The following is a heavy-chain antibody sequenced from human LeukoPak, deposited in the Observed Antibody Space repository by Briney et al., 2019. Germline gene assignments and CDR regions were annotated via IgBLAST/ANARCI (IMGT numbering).Heavy chain of an antibody. CDR3: ARGGYSGYAQDY. CDR2: IYYSGRT. V-gene: IGHV4-59*01. CDR1: GGSISSYY. J-gene: IGHJ4*02. D-gene: IGHD5-12*01. Sequence: PSETLSLTCTVSGGSISSYYWSWIRQPPGKGLEWIGYIYYSGRTNYNPSLKSRVTISVDTSKNQFSLKLSSVTAADTAVYYCARGGYSGYAQDYWGQGTLVTVSS.